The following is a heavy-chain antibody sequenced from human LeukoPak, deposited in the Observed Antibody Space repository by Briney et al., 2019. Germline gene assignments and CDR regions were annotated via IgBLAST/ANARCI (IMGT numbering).Heavy chain of an antibody. V-gene: IGHV4-59*06. CDR3: ARGVGYCSGGKCYFDF. D-gene: IGHD2-15*01. Sequence: KPSETLSLTCTVSGGSISSYYWSWIRQHPGKGPEWIGYIYYSGDTYYNPSLKSRVTMSVDTSKSQFSLKLSSVTAADTAVYYCARGVGYCSGGKCYFDFWGQGTLVTVSS. J-gene: IGHJ4*02. CDR2: IYYSGDT. CDR1: GGSISSYY.